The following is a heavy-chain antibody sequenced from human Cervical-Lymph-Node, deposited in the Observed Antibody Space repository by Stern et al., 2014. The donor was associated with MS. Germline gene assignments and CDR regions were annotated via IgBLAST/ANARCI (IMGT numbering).Heavy chain of an antibody. CDR2: IIPAFGIG. CDR3: ARVNEGTAVEDYYYGLDV. J-gene: IGHJ6*02. Sequence: QMQLVQSGAEVRKPGSSVKVSCKASEGTFSTYAINWVRQAPGQGLEWMGGIIPAFGIGNYTQDFPSRATITAAAATNTAYEELNNLRSDDTAVYYCARVNEGTAVEDYYYGLDVWGQGTTVTVSS. CDR1: EGTFSTYA. D-gene: IGHD6-19*01. V-gene: IGHV1-69*01.